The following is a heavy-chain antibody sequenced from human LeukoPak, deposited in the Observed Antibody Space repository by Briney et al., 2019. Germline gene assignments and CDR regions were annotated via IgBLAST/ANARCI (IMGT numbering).Heavy chain of an antibody. CDR3: AREGYYDSSGYYDY. CDR1: GGSISSYY. Sequence: NPSETLSLTCTVSGGSISSYYWSWIRQPPGKGLEWIGYIYYSGSTNYNPSLKSRVTISVDTSKNQFSLKLSSVTAADTAVYYCAREGYYDSSGYYDYWGQGTLVTVSS. V-gene: IGHV4-59*01. CDR2: IYYSGST. D-gene: IGHD3-22*01. J-gene: IGHJ4*02.